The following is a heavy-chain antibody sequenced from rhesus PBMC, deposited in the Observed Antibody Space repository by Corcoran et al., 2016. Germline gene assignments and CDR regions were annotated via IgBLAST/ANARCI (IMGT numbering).Heavy chain of an antibody. V-gene: IGHV4-173*01. CDR3: ARAPITIFGVVLLFDY. CDR2: ISGIGGRP. CDR1: GGSISSNY. J-gene: IGHJ4*01. D-gene: IGHD3-3*01. Sequence: QLQLQESGPGLVKPSETLSLTCAVSGGSISSNYWCWIRQLPGMGRISGIGGRPDAHPSLKSQVTISTDTSKNQFSLKLSSVTAADTAVYYCARAPITIFGVVLLFDYWGQGVLVTVSS.